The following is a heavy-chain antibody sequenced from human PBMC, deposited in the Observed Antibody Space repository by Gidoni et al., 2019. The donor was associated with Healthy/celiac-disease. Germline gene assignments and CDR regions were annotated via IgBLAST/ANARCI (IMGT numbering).Heavy chain of an antibody. CDR2: ISSSSSYI. V-gene: IGHV3-21*01. J-gene: IGHJ6*01. CDR3: XRVXXWRGXXYGXXX. CDR1: GFTFSSYS. Sequence: EVQLVESGGGLVKPGGSXSHSCXASGFTFSSYSMNWVRQDPGKGLEWVSSISSSSSYIYYADSVKGXFTISRDNAKXXLYXXXNXXXAEXXXVYXXXRVXXWRGXXYGXXXWGXXTT. D-gene: IGHD6-25*01.